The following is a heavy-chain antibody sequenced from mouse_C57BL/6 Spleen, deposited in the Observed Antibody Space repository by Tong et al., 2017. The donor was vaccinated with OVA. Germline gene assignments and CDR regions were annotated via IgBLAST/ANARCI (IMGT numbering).Heavy chain of an antibody. V-gene: IGHV5-4*01. J-gene: IGHJ4*01. CDR2: ISDGGSYT. CDR3: ARHAAYYAMDY. CDR1: GFTFSSYA. Sequence: EVQLQESGEGLVKPGGSLKLSCAASGFTFSSYAMSWVRQTPEKRLEWVATISDGGSYTYYPDNVKGRFTISRDNAKNNLYLQMSHLKSEDTAMYYCARHAAYYAMDYWGQGTSVTVSS.